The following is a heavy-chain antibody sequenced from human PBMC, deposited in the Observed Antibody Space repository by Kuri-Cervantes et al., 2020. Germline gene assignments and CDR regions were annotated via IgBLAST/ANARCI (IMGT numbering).Heavy chain of an antibody. J-gene: IGHJ5*01. V-gene: IGHV3-48*02. CDR2: IGRSAGSL. CDR3: AREGSTVMRWFDS. Sequence: GESLKISCAASGFTFSSYSMNWVRQAPGKGLEWLAYIGRSAGSLWYADSVKGRFTVSRDNAKNSLFLQMDGLRDEDTAVYYCAREGSTVMRWFDSWGQGTLVTVSS. CDR1: GFTFSSYS. D-gene: IGHD2-8*02.